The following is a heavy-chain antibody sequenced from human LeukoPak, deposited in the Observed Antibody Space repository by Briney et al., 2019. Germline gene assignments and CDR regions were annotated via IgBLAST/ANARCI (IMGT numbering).Heavy chain of an antibody. CDR3: ARQYYDSSGYVPYFDY. CDR1: GYTFTTYW. CDR2: IYPGDSDT. V-gene: IGHV5-51*01. J-gene: IGHJ4*02. D-gene: IGHD3-22*01. Sequence: GESLKISCKGSGYTFTTYWIGWVSQMPGKGLEWMGIIYPGDSDTRYSPSLQGQVTISADKSTSTAYLQWSSLKASDTAMYYCARQYYDSSGYVPYFDYWGQGTLVTVSS.